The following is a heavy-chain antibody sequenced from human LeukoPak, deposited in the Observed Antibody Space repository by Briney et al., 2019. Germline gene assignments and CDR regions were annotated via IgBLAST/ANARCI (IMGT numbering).Heavy chain of an antibody. CDR1: GGSFSGYY. D-gene: IGHD2-15*01. Sequence: PSETLSLTCGVYGGSFSGYYWTWIRQPPGKGLEWIGEINHSGSTNYSPSLKSRVTISVDTSKNQFSLKMYSVTAADAAVYFCARGWSSGSCHLDYWGQGTLVTVSS. J-gene: IGHJ4*02. CDR2: INHSGST. V-gene: IGHV4-34*01. CDR3: ARGWSSGSCHLDY.